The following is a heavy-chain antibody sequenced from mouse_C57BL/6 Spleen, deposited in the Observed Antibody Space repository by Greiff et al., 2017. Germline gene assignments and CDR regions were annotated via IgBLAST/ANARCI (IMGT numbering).Heavy chain of an antibody. V-gene: IGHV1-81*01. J-gene: IGHJ3*01. Sequence: QVHVKQSGAELARPGASVKLSCKASGYTFTSYGISWVKQRTGQGLEWIGEIYPRSGNTYYNEQFKGKATLTADKSSSTAYMELRSLTSEDSAVYFCARVGDNLFAYWGQGTLVTVSA. CDR1: GYTFTSYG. D-gene: IGHD1-3*01. CDR2: IYPRSGNT. CDR3: ARVGDNLFAY.